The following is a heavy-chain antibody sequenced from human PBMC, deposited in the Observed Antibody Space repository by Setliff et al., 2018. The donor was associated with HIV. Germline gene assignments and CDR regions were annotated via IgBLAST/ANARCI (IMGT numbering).Heavy chain of an antibody. J-gene: IGHJ6*03. V-gene: IGHV4-39*01. CDR3: ARVDCSSTSCYRDYYYYMDV. CDR2: IYYSGST. D-gene: IGHD2-2*01. CDR1: GGSISSSSYY. Sequence: PSETLSLTCTVSGGSISSSSYYWGWIRQPPGKGLEWIGSIYYSGSTYYNPSLKSRVTISVDTSKNQFSLKLSSVTAADTAVYYCARVDCSSTSCYRDYYYYMDVWGKGTTVTV.